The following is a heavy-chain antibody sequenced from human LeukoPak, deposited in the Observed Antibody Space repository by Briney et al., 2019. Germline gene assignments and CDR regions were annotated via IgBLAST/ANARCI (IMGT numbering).Heavy chain of an antibody. Sequence: GESLKISCKGSGYSFTSYWIGWVRQMPGKGLEWMGIIYPGDSDTRYSPSFQGQVTISADKSISTAYLQWSSLKASDTAMYYCARLGPSLFCSSTSCYYFDYWGQGTLVTVSS. CDR3: ARLGPSLFCSSTSCYYFDY. CDR2: IYPGDSDT. J-gene: IGHJ4*02. D-gene: IGHD2-2*01. V-gene: IGHV5-51*01. CDR1: GYSFTSYW.